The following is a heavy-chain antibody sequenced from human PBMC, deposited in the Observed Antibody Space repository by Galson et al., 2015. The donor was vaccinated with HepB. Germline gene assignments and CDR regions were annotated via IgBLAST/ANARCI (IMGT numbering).Heavy chain of an antibody. V-gene: IGHV3-53*05. Sequence: SLRLSCAASGFTVSNYYMSWVRQAPGKGLEWVSVIYSGGNTYYADSVKGRFTISRDNSKNTLYLQMNSLRAEDTAVYYCARDLSDSSGSDYWGQGTLVTVSS. CDR3: ARDLSDSSGSDY. CDR1: GFTVSNYY. CDR2: IYSGGNT. D-gene: IGHD3-22*01. J-gene: IGHJ4*02.